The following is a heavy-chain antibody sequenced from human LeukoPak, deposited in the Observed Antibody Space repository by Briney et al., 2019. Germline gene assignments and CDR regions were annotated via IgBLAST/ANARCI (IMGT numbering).Heavy chain of an antibody. CDR1: GFTFSSYG. J-gene: IGHJ6*02. CDR3: GRGYYGDYGYGMDV. D-gene: IGHD4-17*01. CDR2: IWYDGSNK. V-gene: IGHV3-33*01. Sequence: GRSLRLSCAASGFTFSSYGIHWVRQAPGKGLEWVAVIWYDGSNKYYADSVKGRFTISRDNSKNTLYLQMNSLRAEDTAVYYCGRGYYGDYGYGMDVWGQGTTVTVSS.